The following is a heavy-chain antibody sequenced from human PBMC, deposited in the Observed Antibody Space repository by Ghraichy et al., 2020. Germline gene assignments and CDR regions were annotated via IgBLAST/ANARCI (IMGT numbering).Heavy chain of an antibody. CDR1: GFTFSSYA. CDR3: ARDGGRDGYNSFSIRFDY. V-gene: IGHV3-30*04. J-gene: IGHJ4*02. CDR2: ISYDGSNK. D-gene: IGHD5-24*01. Sequence: GGSLRLSCAASGFTFSSYAMHWVRQAPGKGLEWVAVISYDGSNKYYADSVKGRFTISRDNSKNTLYLQMNSLRAEDTAVYYCARDGGRDGYNSFSIRFDYWGQGTLVTVSS.